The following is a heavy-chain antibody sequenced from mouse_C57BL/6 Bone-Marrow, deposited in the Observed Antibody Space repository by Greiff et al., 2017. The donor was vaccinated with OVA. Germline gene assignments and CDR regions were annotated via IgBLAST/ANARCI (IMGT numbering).Heavy chain of an antibody. D-gene: IGHD1-1*01. J-gene: IGHJ1*03. CDR2: ISYSGST. CDR3: ARDYYYGSSLWYFDV. CDR1: GYSITSDY. Sequence: EVKLVESGPGLAKPSQTLSLTCSVTGYSITSDYWNWIRKFPGNKLEYMGYISYSGSTYYNPSLKSRISITRDTSKNQYYLQLNSVTTEDTATYYCARDYYYGSSLWYFDVWGTGTTVTVSS. V-gene: IGHV3-8*01.